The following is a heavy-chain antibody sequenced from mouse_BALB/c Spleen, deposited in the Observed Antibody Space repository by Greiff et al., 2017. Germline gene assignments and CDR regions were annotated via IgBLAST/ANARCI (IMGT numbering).Heavy chain of an antibody. Sequence: VQLQQPGAELVKPGASVKLSCKASGYTFTSYWMHWVKQRPGQGLEWIGEINPSNGRTNYNEKFKSKATLTVDKSSSTAYMQLSSLTSEDSAVYYCARGDGNYPSWFAYWGQGTLVTVSA. CDR3: ARGDGNYPSWFAY. D-gene: IGHD2-1*01. J-gene: IGHJ3*01. V-gene: IGHV1S81*02. CDR1: GYTFTSYW. CDR2: INPSNGRT.